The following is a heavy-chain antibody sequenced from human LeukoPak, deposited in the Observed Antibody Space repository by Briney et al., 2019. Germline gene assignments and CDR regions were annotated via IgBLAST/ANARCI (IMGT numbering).Heavy chain of an antibody. CDR1: GGSISTDSNFF. D-gene: IGHD3-9*01. CDR2: VYYAGTT. CDR3: ARRRRVTDWYVDF. J-gene: IGHJ4*02. Sequence: SETLSLTCAVSGGSISTDSNFFWGWIRQPPGKGLDWIGIVYYAGTTYYNPSLKSRVTIFVDTSKNVFSLRLTSVTAADTAVYYCARRRRVTDWYVDFWGQGTLVTVSS. V-gene: IGHV4-39*02.